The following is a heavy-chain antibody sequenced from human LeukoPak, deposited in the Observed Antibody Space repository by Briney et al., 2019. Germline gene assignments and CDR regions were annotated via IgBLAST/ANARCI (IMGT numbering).Heavy chain of an antibody. V-gene: IGHV3-7*01. CDR1: GFTFSSYW. J-gene: IGHJ4*02. D-gene: IGHD1-26*01. CDR3: ARETNSGSYYFDY. CDR2: IKQDGSEK. Sequence: GGSLRLSCAASGFTFSSYWMSWVRQAPGKGLEWVANIKQDGSEKYYVDSVKGRFTISRDNAKNSLFLQMNSLRAEDTAVYYCARETNSGSYYFDYWGQGTLVPVSS.